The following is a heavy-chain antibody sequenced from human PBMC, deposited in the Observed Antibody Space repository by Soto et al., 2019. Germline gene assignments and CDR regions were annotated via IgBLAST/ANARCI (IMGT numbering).Heavy chain of an antibody. CDR2: IYYSGST. CDR1: GGSISSSSYY. J-gene: IGHJ6*04. Sequence: SETLSLTCTVSGGSISSSSYYWGWIRQPPGKGLEWIGRIYYSGSTYYNPSLKSRVTISVDTSQNQYSLKVSTVTATDTAVDYGASKILWYGEPIYYYYYGMDVWGKGTTVTVSS. D-gene: IGHD3-10*01. CDR3: ASKILWYGEPIYYYYYGMDV. V-gene: IGHV4-39*01.